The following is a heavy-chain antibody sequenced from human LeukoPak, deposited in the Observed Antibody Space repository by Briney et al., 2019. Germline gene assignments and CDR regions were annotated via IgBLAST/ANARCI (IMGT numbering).Heavy chain of an antibody. J-gene: IGHJ3*02. CDR1: GFTFSDYY. CDR2: ISGSGGST. CDR3: AKGTPSYYDSSGGDAFDI. Sequence: GGSLRLSCAASGFTFSDYYMSWVRQAPGKGLEWVSAISGSGGSTYYADSVKGRFTISRDNSKNTLYLQMNSLRAEDTAVYYCAKGTPSYYDSSGGDAFDIWGQGTMVTVSS. D-gene: IGHD3-22*01. V-gene: IGHV3-23*01.